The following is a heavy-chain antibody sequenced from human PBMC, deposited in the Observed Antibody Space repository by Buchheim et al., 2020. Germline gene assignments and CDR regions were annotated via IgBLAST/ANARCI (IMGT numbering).Heavy chain of an antibody. Sequence: EVQLVESGGGLVKPGGSLRLSCAASGFTFSSYSMNWVRQAPGKGLEWVSSISSSSSYIYYADSVKGRFTISSDNAKNSLYLQMNSLRAEDTAVYYCARDGDIVVVPAAIVYYYGMDVWGQGTT. CDR2: ISSSSSYI. V-gene: IGHV3-21*01. J-gene: IGHJ6*02. D-gene: IGHD2-2*01. CDR3: ARDGDIVVVPAAIVYYYGMDV. CDR1: GFTFSSYS.